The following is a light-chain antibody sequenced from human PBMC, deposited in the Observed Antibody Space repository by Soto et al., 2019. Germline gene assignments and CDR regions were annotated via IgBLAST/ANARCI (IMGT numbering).Light chain of an antibody. V-gene: IGKV3-11*01. CDR3: QQRSDWRYT. CDR1: QSVGTY. CDR2: TAS. J-gene: IGKJ2*01. Sequence: EIVLTQSPATLSLSPGESASLSCRASQSVGTYLAWYQQKPGQTPRLVIYTASNRATGIPARFSGSGSGTDFTLTITGLEPEDFAVYYCQQRSDWRYTFGQGTKLDIK.